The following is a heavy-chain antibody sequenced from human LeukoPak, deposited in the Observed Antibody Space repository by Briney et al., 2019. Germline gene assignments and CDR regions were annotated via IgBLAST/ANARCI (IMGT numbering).Heavy chain of an antibody. D-gene: IGHD6-13*01. CDR2: IIPILGIA. Sequence: SVKVSCKASGGTFSSYAISWVRQAPGQGPEWMGRIIPILGIANYAQKFQGRVTITADKSTSTAYMELSSLRSEDTAVYYCARGLGTLSSSHHWGQGTLVTVSS. V-gene: IGHV1-69*04. CDR1: GGTFSSYA. CDR3: ARGLGTLSSSHH. J-gene: IGHJ4*02.